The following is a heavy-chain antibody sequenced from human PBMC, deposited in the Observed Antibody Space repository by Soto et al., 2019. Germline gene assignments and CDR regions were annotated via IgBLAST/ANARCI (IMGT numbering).Heavy chain of an antibody. CDR2: INPNSGGT. Sequence: ASVKVSCKASGYTFTGYYMHWVRQAPGQGLEWMGWINPNSGGTNYAQKFQGWVTMTRDTPISTAYMELSRLRSDDTAVYYCARSVLRFLEWLSDSRYAFDYWGQGTLVTVSS. J-gene: IGHJ4*02. D-gene: IGHD3-3*01. CDR1: GYTFTGYY. CDR3: ARSVLRFLEWLSDSRYAFDY. V-gene: IGHV1-2*04.